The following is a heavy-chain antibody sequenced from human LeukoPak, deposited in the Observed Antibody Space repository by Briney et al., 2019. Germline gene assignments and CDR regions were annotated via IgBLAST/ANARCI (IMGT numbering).Heavy chain of an antibody. D-gene: IGHD2-2*01. CDR2: FDPEDGET. J-gene: IGHJ5*02. Sequence: ASVKVSCKVSGYTLTELSMHWVRQAPGKGLEWMGGFDPEDGETIYAQKFQGRVTMTEDTSTDTAYMELSSLRSEDTAVYYCATDTYCSSTSCSIVNWFDPWGRGTLVTVSS. CDR3: ATDTYCSSTSCSIVNWFDP. CDR1: GYTLTELS. V-gene: IGHV1-24*01.